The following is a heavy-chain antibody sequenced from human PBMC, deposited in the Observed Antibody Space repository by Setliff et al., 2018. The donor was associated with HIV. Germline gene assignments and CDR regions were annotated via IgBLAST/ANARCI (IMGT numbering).Heavy chain of an antibody. D-gene: IGHD3-3*01. Sequence: TLSLTGSVSGGSIISSGYSWSWIRQHPGKGLDRIGRVYYSGSTDYNPSLQSRATLSIDTSKNQFSLKLTSVIAADTAIYYCSRGPFVLRFLERLVYFDYWGQGKLVTVSS. CDR2: VYYSGST. J-gene: IGHJ4*02. V-gene: IGHV4-31*02. CDR1: GGSIISSGYS. CDR3: SRGPFVLRFLERLVYFDY.